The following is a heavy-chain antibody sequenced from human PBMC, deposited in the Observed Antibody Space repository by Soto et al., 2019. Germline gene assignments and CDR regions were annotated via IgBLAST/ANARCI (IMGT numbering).Heavy chain of an antibody. Sequence: QVHLVESGGGVVQPGGSLRLSCAASGFIFSNSGMHWVRQAPGKGLEWVTYMSSGGSSKFYADSVKGRFTISRDNSKNTLYLQMDGLSAEDTAVYYCAKDTGSSSPSPHYWGQGTLVTVSS. V-gene: IGHV3-30*18. CDR2: MSSGGSSK. CDR3: AKDTGSSSPSPHY. CDR1: GFIFSNSG. D-gene: IGHD6-6*01. J-gene: IGHJ4*02.